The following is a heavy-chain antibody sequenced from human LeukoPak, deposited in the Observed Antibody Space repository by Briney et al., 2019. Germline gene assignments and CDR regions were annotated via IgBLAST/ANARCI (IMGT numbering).Heavy chain of an antibody. D-gene: IGHD3-16*01. V-gene: IGHV3-48*01. J-gene: IGHJ3*02. CDR2: ISSGSSTI. CDR1: GFTFSSYS. CDR3: VLLTAFDI. Sequence: GGSLRLSCAASGFTFSSYSMNWVHQAPGKGLELISYISSGSSTIYYADSVKGRFTISRDNAKNSLYLQMNSLRADDTAVYYCVLLTAFDIWGQGTMVTVSS.